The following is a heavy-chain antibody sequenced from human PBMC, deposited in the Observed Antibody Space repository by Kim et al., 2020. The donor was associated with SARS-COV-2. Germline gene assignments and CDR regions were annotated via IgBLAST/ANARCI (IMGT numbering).Heavy chain of an antibody. Sequence: GESLKISCKGSGYSFTSYWIGWVRQMPGKGLEWMGIIYPGDSDTRYSPSFQGQVTISADKSISTAYLQWSSLKASDTAMYYCARLRRSGNSYGSPLNYFDYWGQGTLVTVSS. CDR3: ARLRRSGNSYGSPLNYFDY. CDR1: GYSFTSYW. V-gene: IGHV5-51*01. CDR2: IYPGDSDT. D-gene: IGHD5-18*01. J-gene: IGHJ4*02.